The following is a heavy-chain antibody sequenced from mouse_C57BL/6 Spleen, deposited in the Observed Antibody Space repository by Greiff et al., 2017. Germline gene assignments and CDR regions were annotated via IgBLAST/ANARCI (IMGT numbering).Heavy chain of an antibody. CDR1: GFTFSDYG. J-gene: IGHJ1*03. V-gene: IGHV5-17*01. CDR2: ISSGSSTI. CDR3: ARDYGNWYFDV. Sequence: EVKLMESGGGLVKPGGSLKLSCAASGFTFSDYGMHWVRQAPEKGLEWVAYISSGSSTIYYADTVKGRFTISRDNAKNTLCLQMTSLRSEDTAMYYCARDYGNWYFDVWGTGTTVTVSS. D-gene: IGHD2-1*01.